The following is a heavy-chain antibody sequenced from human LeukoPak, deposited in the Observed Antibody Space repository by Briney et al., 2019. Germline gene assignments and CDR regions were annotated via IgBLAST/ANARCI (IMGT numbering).Heavy chain of an antibody. V-gene: IGHV3-48*01. CDR3: ARARDYYYYMDV. CDR2: ITSSSSTI. Sequence: PVGSLRLSCAASGFTFSSYSMNWVRQAPGKGLEWVSYITSSSSTIYYADSVKGRFTISRDNAKNSLYLQMNSLRAEDTAVYYCARARDYYYYMDVWGKGTTVTVSS. D-gene: IGHD3-10*01. J-gene: IGHJ6*03. CDR1: GFTFSSYS.